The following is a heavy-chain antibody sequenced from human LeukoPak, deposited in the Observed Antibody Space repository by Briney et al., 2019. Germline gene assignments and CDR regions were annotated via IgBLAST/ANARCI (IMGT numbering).Heavy chain of an antibody. CDR2: IYYSGST. J-gene: IGHJ1*01. CDR3: ARGYSSWNP. V-gene: IGHV4-59*01. Sequence: SETLPLTCTVSGGSISIYYWSRIRQPPGKGLEWIGYIYYSGSTNYNPSLKSRVTISVDTSKNQFSLKLSSVTAADTAVYYCARGYSSWNPWGQGTLVTVSS. D-gene: IGHD6-13*01. CDR1: GGSISIYY.